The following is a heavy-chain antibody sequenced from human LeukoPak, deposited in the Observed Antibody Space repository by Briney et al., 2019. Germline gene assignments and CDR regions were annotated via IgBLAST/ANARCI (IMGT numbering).Heavy chain of an antibody. D-gene: IGHD3-3*01. Sequence: GASVKVSCKASGYTFTSYGISWVRQAPGQGLEWMGWTSAYNGNTNYAQKLQGRVTMTTDTSTSTAYMELRSLRSDDTAVYYCARDVRFLEWLLSHYYYYYGMDVWGQGTTVTVSS. J-gene: IGHJ6*02. CDR1: GYTFTSYG. CDR2: TSAYNGNT. V-gene: IGHV1-18*01. CDR3: ARDVRFLEWLLSHYYYYYGMDV.